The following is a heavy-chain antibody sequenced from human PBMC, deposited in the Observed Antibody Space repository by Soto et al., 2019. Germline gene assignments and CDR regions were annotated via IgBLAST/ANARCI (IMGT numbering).Heavy chain of an antibody. J-gene: IGHJ6*02. Sequence: SETLSLTCTVSGGSISSYYWSWIRQPPGKGLEWIAYIYYSGSTNYNPSLKSRVTISVDTSKSQFSLKLSSVTAADTAVYYCARGDGSVTAGYYYYGMDVWGQGTTVTVSS. CDR3: ARGDGSVTAGYYYYGMDV. V-gene: IGHV4-59*01. D-gene: IGHD1-26*01. CDR2: IYYSGST. CDR1: GGSISSYY.